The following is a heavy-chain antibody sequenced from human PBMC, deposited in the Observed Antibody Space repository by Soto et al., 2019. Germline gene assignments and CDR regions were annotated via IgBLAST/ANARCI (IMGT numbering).Heavy chain of an antibody. Sequence: PSETLSLTCTVSGGSISSSSYYWGWIRQPPGKGLEWIGSIYYSGSTYYNPSLKSRVTISVDTSKNQFSLKLSSVTAADTAVYYCAIPLGDYVPYGYYYYMDVWGKGTTVTVSS. V-gene: IGHV4-39*01. J-gene: IGHJ6*03. D-gene: IGHD4-17*01. CDR2: IYYSGST. CDR3: AIPLGDYVPYGYYYYMDV. CDR1: GGSISSSSYY.